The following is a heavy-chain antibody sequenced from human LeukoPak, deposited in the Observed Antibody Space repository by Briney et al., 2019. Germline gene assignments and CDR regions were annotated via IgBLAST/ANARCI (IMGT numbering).Heavy chain of an antibody. V-gene: IGHV3-23*01. CDR1: GLTFSNNA. Sequence: GGSLRLSCVASGLTFSNNAMTWVRQAPGKGLEWVSGITGSGGTTYHAESVKGRFTISRDNSKNTLYLQMNSLRAEDTAVYYCASRPASETYFAVFDYWGQGTLVTVSS. CDR3: ASRPASETYFAVFDY. J-gene: IGHJ4*02. CDR2: ITGSGGTT. D-gene: IGHD2/OR15-2a*01.